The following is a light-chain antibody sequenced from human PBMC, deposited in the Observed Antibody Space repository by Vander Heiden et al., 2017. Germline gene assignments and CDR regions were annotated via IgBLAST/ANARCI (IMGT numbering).Light chain of an antibody. V-gene: IGKV3-15*01. Sequence: EIVMTQSPATLSVSPGERATLSCRASQSVSSNLAWHQPKPGQAPRLLIYGASTRATGIPARFSGSGSGTEFTLTISSRQSEDFAVYYCQQYNNWPLFTFGPGTKVDIK. CDR1: QSVSSN. CDR3: QQYNNWPLFT. CDR2: GAS. J-gene: IGKJ3*01.